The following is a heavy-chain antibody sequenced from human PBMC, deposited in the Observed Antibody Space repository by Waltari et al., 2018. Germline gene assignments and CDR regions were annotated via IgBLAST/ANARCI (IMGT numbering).Heavy chain of an antibody. J-gene: IGHJ6*03. CDR3: ARSIVVVPAANYYYYYYYMDV. CDR2: IYPSGIT. V-gene: IGHV4-4*07. CDR1: GGSLNGYY. Sequence: QVQLQESGPGLLKPSETLSLSCTVSGGSLNGYYWSWIRQPAGEGLEWVGCIYPSGITNYNPSLKSRVTMSVDTSRNQFSLKLTSVTGADTAIYYCARSIVVVPAANYYYYYYYMDVWGKGTTVTISS. D-gene: IGHD2-2*01.